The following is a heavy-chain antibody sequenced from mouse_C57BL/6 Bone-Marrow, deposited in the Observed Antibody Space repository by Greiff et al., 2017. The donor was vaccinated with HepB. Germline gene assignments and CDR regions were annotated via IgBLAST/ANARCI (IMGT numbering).Heavy chain of an antibody. V-gene: IGHV2-2*01. CDR1: GFSLTSYG. Sequence: VQLQQSGPGLVQPSQSLSITCTVSGFSLTSYGVHWVRQSPGKGLEWLGVIWSGGSTDYNAAFISRLIISKDNSKSQVFFKINSLQADDTAIYYCATTMITTGPYRGQGTTLTVSS. CDR3: ATTMITTGPY. D-gene: IGHD2-4*01. CDR2: IWSGGST. J-gene: IGHJ2*01.